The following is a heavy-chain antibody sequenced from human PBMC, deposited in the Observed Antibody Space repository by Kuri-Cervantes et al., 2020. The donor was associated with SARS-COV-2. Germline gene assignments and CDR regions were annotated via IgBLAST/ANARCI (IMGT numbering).Heavy chain of an antibody. CDR2: ISSSGGST. CDR1: GFTFSSYA. J-gene: IGHJ4*02. Sequence: GGSLRLSCAASGFTFSSYAMSWVRQAPGKGLEWVSAISSSGGSTYYADSVKGRFTISRDNSKNTLYLQMNSLRAEDTAVYYCANWRRRIAAAGPFDYWGQGTLVTVSS. CDR3: ANWRRRIAAAGPFDY. V-gene: IGHV3-23*01. D-gene: IGHD6-13*01.